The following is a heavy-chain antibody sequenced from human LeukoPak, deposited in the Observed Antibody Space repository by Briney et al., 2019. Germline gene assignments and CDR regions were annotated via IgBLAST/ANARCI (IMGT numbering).Heavy chain of an antibody. J-gene: IGHJ4*02. CDR1: GFTFSSYG. Sequence: GGSLRLSCAASGFTFSSYGMHWVRQAPGKGLEWVAVIWYDGNNKYYADSVKGRFTISRDNSKNTLYLQMNSLRAEDTAVYYCAKDSLVGYSYGYRHFDYWGQGTLVTVSS. V-gene: IGHV3-33*06. CDR3: AKDSLVGYSYGYRHFDY. D-gene: IGHD5-18*01. CDR2: IWYDGNNK.